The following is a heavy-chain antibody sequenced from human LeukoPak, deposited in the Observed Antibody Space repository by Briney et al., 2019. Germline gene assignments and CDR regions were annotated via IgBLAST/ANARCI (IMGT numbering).Heavy chain of an antibody. CDR3: AKAQGLYYYSGMDV. J-gene: IGHJ6*02. CDR1: GFTFSSYS. CDR2: VSSTSSFI. Sequence: AGGSLRLSCAASGFTFSSYSINWVRQAPGKGLEWVSCVSSTSSFIYYADSVKGRFTISRDNAKNSLYLQMNSLRAEDTAVYYCAKAQGLYYYSGMDVWGQGTTVTVSS. V-gene: IGHV3-21*04.